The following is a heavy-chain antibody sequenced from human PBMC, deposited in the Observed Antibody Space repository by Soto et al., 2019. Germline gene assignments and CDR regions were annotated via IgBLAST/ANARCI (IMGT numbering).Heavy chain of an antibody. J-gene: IGHJ4*02. CDR2: TYYRSKWSN. V-gene: IGHV6-1*01. CDR1: GDSVSSNSAA. CDR3: ARDYGSGYDYFDY. D-gene: IGHD5-12*01. Sequence: AQTLSLTFAISGDSVSSNSAAWNLIRQSPSGGLEWLGRTYYRSKWSNEYAVSVKSRITINPDTSKNQFSLQLNSVTPEDTAVYYCARDYGSGYDYFDYWGQGTLVTVSS.